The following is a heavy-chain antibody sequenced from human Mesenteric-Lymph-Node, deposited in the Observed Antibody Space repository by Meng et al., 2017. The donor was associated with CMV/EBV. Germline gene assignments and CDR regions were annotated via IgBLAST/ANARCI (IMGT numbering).Heavy chain of an antibody. CDR1: GYTFTSYD. D-gene: IGHD3-10*01. J-gene: IGHJ4*02. V-gene: IGHV1-18*01. Sequence: ASVKVSCKASGYTFTSYDINWVRQATGQGLEWMGWISAYNGNTNYAQKLQGRVTTTTDTSTSTAYMELRSLRSDDTAVYYCARLWFGEFHREFDYWGQGTLVTVSS. CDR2: ISAYNGNT. CDR3: ARLWFGEFHREFDY.